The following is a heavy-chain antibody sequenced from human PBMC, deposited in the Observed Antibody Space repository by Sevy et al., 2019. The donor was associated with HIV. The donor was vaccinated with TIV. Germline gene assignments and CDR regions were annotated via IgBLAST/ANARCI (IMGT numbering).Heavy chain of an antibody. CDR3: ATDPIIVLMVTDGMDV. Sequence: GGSLRLSCAVSGLTFTYAGMSWVRQAPGKGLEWVGRIKSKVDGGTTDYGEPVKGRFTISRDASKNTLYLQMNSLKPDATAVYYCATDPIIVLMVTDGMDVWGQGTTVTVSS. V-gene: IGHV3-15*01. D-gene: IGHD2-8*01. J-gene: IGHJ6*02. CDR1: GLTFTYAG. CDR2: IKSKVDGGTT.